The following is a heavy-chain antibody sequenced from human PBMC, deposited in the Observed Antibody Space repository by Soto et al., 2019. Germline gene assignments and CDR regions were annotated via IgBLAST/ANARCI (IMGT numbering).Heavy chain of an antibody. D-gene: IGHD5-12*01. CDR2: IVTLFGTP. CDR1: GGIFMDHA. V-gene: IGHV1-69*01. Sequence: VQLVQSGAEVKKPGSSVRISCKIAGGIFMDHAFSWVRQAPGQGLAWVGGIVTLFGTPTYAGSFQGRVTITADESSSTAYMELSSLRYEDTAIYYCASERVAEMATGGYLDSWGQGTLVTVSS. CDR3: ASERVAEMATGGYLDS. J-gene: IGHJ4*02.